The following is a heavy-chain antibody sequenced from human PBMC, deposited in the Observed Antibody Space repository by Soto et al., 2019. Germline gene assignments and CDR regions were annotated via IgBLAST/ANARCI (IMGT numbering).Heavy chain of an antibody. CDR3: ARDYSGYDHGGYNWFDP. CDR2: IYPGDSDT. D-gene: IGHD5-12*01. CDR1: GYSFTSYW. Sequence: GESLKISCKGSGYSFTSYWIGWVRQMPGKGLEWMGIIYPGDSDTRYSPSFQGQVTISADTSKNQFSLKLSSVTAADTAVYYCARDYSGYDHGGYNWFDPWGQGTLVTVSS. J-gene: IGHJ5*02. V-gene: IGHV5-51*01.